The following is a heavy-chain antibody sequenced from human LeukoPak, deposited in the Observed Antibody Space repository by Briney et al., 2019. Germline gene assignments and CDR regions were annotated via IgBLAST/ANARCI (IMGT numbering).Heavy chain of an antibody. D-gene: IGHD1-26*01. CDR2: LTASSGST. Sequence: PGGSLRLSCAASGFPFSNYAMSWVRQAPGKGLEWVSALTASSGSTYSADSVKGRFTISRDDSKNTLYLQMNSLRAEDTAVYYCAKDLGRYRNNYFDYWGQGTLVTVSS. CDR1: GFPFSNYA. J-gene: IGHJ4*02. CDR3: AKDLGRYRNNYFDY. V-gene: IGHV3-23*01.